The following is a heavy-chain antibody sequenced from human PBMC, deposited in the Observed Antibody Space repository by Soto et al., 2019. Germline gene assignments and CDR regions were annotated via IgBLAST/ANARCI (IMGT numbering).Heavy chain of an antibody. CDR3: AKGASEYSASVEN. D-gene: IGHD5-12*01. CDR2: ISARGGSS. CDR1: GFSFSSYA. V-gene: IGHV3-23*01. Sequence: EVQLLESGGGLVQPGGSLRLSCAASGFSFSSYAMVWVRQAPGKGLEWVSVISARGGSSYFADSVKGRFTISRDNSKNVLSLEMTSLRAEDTAIYFCAKGASEYSASVENWGQGTLVLVSS. J-gene: IGHJ4*02.